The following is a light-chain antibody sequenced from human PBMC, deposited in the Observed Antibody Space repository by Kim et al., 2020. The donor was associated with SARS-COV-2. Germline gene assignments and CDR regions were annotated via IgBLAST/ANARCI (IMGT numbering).Light chain of an antibody. J-gene: IGLJ3*02. CDR1: KLGDKY. CDR2: QDS. Sequence: VSPGQTASIPCAGDKLGDKYACWYQQKPGQSPVLVIYQDSKRPSGIPERFSGSNSGNTATLTIGGTQAMDEADYYCQAWDSSTAWVFGGGTQLTVL. V-gene: IGLV3-1*01. CDR3: QAWDSSTAWV.